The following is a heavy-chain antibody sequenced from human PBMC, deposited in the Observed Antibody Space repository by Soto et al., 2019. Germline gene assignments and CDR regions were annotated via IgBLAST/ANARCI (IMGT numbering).Heavy chain of an antibody. Sequence: EVQLLESGGGVVQPGGSLRLSCAASGFTFSSYAMSWVRQAPGKGLEWVSAISGSGGSTYYADSVKGRFTISRDNSKNTLYMQMTSLRAEDTAVYDCAKYGFQDIVVGPAAIRGDFFDYWGQGTLVTVSS. CDR2: ISGSGGST. CDR3: AKYGFQDIVVGPAAIRGDFFDY. J-gene: IGHJ4*02. D-gene: IGHD2-2*02. CDR1: GFTFSSYA. V-gene: IGHV3-23*01.